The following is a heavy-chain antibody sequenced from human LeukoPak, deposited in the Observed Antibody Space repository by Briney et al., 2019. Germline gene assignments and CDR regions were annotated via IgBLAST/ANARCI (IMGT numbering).Heavy chain of an antibody. CDR1: GFTFSSYW. CDR2: IKQDGSEK. V-gene: IGHV3-7*01. CDR3: ARDGEVYYYDSSGYFDY. D-gene: IGHD3-22*01. Sequence: GGSLRLSCAASGFTFSSYWMSWVRQAPGKGLEWVANIKQDGSEKYYVDSVKGRFTISRDNAKNSLYLQMNSLRAEDTAVYYCARDGEVYYYDSSGYFDYWGQGTLVTVSS. J-gene: IGHJ4*02.